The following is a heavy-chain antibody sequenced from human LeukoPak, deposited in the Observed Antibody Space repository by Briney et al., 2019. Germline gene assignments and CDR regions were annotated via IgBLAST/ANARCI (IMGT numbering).Heavy chain of an antibody. J-gene: IGHJ4*02. D-gene: IGHD3-22*01. V-gene: IGHV4-34*01. CDR3: ARHRDYYDNSGYYGFDY. Sequence: SETLSLTCGVYGGSFSAYFWSWIRQPPGKGLEWIGEINHVGDTNCNPSLKSRVTISVDTSKNQFSLKLSSVTAADTAVYYCARHRDYYDNSGYYGFDYWGQGTLVTVSS. CDR2: INHVGDT. CDR1: GGSFSAYF.